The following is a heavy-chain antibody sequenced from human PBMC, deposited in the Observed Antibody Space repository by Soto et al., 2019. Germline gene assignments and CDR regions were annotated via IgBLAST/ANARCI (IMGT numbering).Heavy chain of an antibody. CDR1: GFTFGTYE. Sequence: GGSLRLSCAASGFTFGTYEMNWVRQAPGKGLEWISYISTRGNVIKYADSVKGRFTVSRDNAKSSLYLQMNSLRHEDTATYYCARDMDYSNYVGGAWGQGTLVTVSS. D-gene: IGHD4-4*01. CDR3: ARDMDYSNYVGGA. CDR2: ISTRGNVI. J-gene: IGHJ4*02. V-gene: IGHV3-48*03.